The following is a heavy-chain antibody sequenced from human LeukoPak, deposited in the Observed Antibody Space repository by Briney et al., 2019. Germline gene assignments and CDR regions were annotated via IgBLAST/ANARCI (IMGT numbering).Heavy chain of an antibody. D-gene: IGHD3-22*01. CDR3: ARVPLVVTAQEWFDP. CDR2: IYSGGST. CDR1: GFTVSSNY. Sequence: PGGSLRLSCAASGFTVSSNYMSWVRQAPGKGLEWVSVIYSGGSTYYADSVKGRFTISRDNSKNTLYLQMNSLRAEDTAVYYCARVPLVVTAQEWFDPWGQGTLVTVSS. J-gene: IGHJ5*02. V-gene: IGHV3-53*01.